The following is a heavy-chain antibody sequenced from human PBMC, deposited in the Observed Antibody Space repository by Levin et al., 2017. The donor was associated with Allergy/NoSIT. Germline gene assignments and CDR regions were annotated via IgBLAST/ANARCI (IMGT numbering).Heavy chain of an antibody. Sequence: GESLKISCVASGFTFSDRYMDWVRQAPGKGLEWVGRSRNKANSYTTEYAASVKGRFTISRDDSKNSLYLQMNSLKTEDTAVYYCTRVGPPGSYGMDVWGQGTTVTVSS. D-gene: IGHD6-25*01. V-gene: IGHV3-72*01. CDR2: SRNKANSYTT. J-gene: IGHJ6*02. CDR3: TRVGPPGSYGMDV. CDR1: GFTFSDRY.